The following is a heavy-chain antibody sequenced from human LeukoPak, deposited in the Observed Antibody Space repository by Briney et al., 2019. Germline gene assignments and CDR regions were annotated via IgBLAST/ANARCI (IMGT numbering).Heavy chain of an antibody. V-gene: IGHV1-2*02. CDR1: GYTFTGYY. D-gene: IGHD3-22*01. Sequence: GASVKVSCKASGYTFTGYYMHWVRQAPGQGLEWMGWINPNSGGTNYAQKFQGRVTMTRDTSISTAYMELSRLRSDDTAVYYCARDGTYYYDSSGSDFDYWGQGTLVTVSS. J-gene: IGHJ4*02. CDR2: INPNSGGT. CDR3: ARDGTYYYDSSGSDFDY.